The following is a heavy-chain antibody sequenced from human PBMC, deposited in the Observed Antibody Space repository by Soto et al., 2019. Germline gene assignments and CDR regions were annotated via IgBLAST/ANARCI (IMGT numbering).Heavy chain of an antibody. D-gene: IGHD5-12*01. Sequence: QVQLVESGGGLVKPGGSLRLSCVASGFTFSDYYMSWIRQAPGKGLEWVSYISSSSSYTNYADSVKGRFTISRDNAHNALYLQINSLRAEDTAVYYCARDQHRYSGYDYVDYWGQGTLVTVSS. J-gene: IGHJ4*02. CDR2: ISSSSSYT. CDR3: ARDQHRYSGYDYVDY. CDR1: GFTFSDYY. V-gene: IGHV3-11*05.